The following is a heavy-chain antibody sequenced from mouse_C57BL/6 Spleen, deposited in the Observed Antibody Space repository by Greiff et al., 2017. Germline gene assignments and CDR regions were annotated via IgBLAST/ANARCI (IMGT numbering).Heavy chain of an antibody. Sequence: QVQLQQPGAELVRPGSSVKLSCKASGYTFTSYWMHWVKQRPIQGLEWIGNIDPSDSETHYNQKFKDKATLTVDKSSSTAYMQLSSLTSVDSAVYYCAKSGVLRGYEGYFDYWGQGTTLTVSS. J-gene: IGHJ2*01. CDR1: GYTFTSYW. CDR2: IDPSDSET. CDR3: AKSGVLRGYEGYFDY. D-gene: IGHD2-2*01. V-gene: IGHV1-52*01.